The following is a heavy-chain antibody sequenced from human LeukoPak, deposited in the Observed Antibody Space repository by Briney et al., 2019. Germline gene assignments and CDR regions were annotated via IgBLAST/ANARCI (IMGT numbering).Heavy chain of an antibody. CDR2: ISSSSSYI. CDR1: GFTFSSYS. D-gene: IGHD3-22*01. Sequence: GGSLRLSCAASGFTFSSYSMNWVRQAPGKGLEWVSSISSSSSYIYYADSVKGRFTISRDNAKNSLYLQMNSLRAEDAAVYYCARDDSSGYYAVYWGQGTLVTVSS. J-gene: IGHJ4*02. CDR3: ARDDSSGYYAVY. V-gene: IGHV3-21*01.